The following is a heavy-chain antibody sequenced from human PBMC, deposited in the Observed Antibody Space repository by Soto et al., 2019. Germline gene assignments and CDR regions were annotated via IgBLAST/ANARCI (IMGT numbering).Heavy chain of an antibody. CDR2: IWSDGSNH. Sequence: GGSLRLSCAASGFTFSNYVMHWIRQAPGKGLEWVAGIWSDGSNHHYADSVKGRFTISRDNSKNTLSLQMNSLRAEDTAVYYCARDLNFYYDSSGYYQAGYWGQGTLVTVSS. V-gene: IGHV3-33*01. CDR3: ARDLNFYYDSSGYYQAGY. J-gene: IGHJ4*02. D-gene: IGHD3-22*01. CDR1: GFTFSNYV.